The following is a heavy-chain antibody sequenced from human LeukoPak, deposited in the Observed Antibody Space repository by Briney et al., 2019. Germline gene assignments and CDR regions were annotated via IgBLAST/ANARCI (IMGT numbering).Heavy chain of an antibody. V-gene: IGHV4-59*01. CDR2: IYYSGST. CDR1: GGSISSYY. Sequence: ASETLSLTCTVSGGSISSYYWSWIRQPPGKGLEWIGYIYYSGSTNYNPSLKSRVTISVDTSKNQFSLELSSVTAADTAVYYCARSLGYCSSTSCPNWFDPWGQGTLVTVSS. CDR3: ARSLGYCSSTSCPNWFDP. J-gene: IGHJ5*02. D-gene: IGHD2-2*01.